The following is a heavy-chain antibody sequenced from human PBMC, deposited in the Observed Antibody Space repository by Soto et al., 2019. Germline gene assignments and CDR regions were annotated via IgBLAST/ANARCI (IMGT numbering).Heavy chain of an antibody. J-gene: IGHJ4*02. CDR1: GYSFHNFG. V-gene: IGHV1-18*04. CDR2: ISGQIAKT. D-gene: IGHD2-2*01. CDR3: ARAPASESCSLTWRY. Sequence: GASVKVSCKASGYSFHNFGIVWVRQAPGQGLEWMGWISGQIAKTNYAQKFQGKVTMTTDTSTSTAYMEPNTLTSDDTAMYYCARAPASESCSLTWRYCGRRTLVT.